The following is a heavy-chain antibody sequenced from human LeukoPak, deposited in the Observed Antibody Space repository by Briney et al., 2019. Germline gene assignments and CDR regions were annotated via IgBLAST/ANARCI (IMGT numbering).Heavy chain of an antibody. V-gene: IGHV1-18*04. D-gene: IGHD3-10*01. CDR1: GYTFTGYY. CDR3: ARAMVRGVIVYYFDY. Sequence: ASVKVSCKASGYTFTGYYMHWVRQAPGQGLEWMGWISAYNGNTNYAQKLQGRVTMTTDTSTSTAYMELRSLRSDDTAVYYCARAMVRGVIVYYFDYWGQGTLVTVSS. CDR2: ISAYNGNT. J-gene: IGHJ4*02.